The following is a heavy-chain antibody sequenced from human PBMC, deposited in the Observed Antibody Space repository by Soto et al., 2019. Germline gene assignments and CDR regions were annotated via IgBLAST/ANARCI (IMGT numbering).Heavy chain of an antibody. D-gene: IGHD4-17*01. CDR3: ARETYGDDVGYFDP. CDR1: GGSFSGYY. Sequence: PSETLSLTCAVYGGSFSGYYWSWIRQPPGKGLEWIGEINHSGSTNYNPSLKSRVTISVDTSKNQFSLKLSSVTAADTAVYYCARETYGDDVGYFDPWGQGIQVTVSS. J-gene: IGHJ5*02. CDR2: INHSGST. V-gene: IGHV4-34*01.